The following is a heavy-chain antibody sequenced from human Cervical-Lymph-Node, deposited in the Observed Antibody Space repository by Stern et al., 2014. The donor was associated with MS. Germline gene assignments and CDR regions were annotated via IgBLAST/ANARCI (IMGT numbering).Heavy chain of an antibody. D-gene: IGHD2-2*01. J-gene: IGHJ6*02. CDR2: VIPIFGTA. CDR3: ARGYCSSTSCSRGMDV. CDR1: GGTFSSYA. V-gene: IGHV1-69*01. Sequence: VQLVESGAEVKKPGSSVKVSCKASGGTFSSYAISWVRQAPGQGLEWMGGVIPIFGTANYAQKFQGRVTITADESTSTAYMELSSLRSEDTAVYYCARGYCSSTSCSRGMDVWGQGTTVTVSS.